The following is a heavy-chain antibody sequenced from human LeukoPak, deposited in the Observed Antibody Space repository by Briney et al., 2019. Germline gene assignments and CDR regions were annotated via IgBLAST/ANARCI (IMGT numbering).Heavy chain of an antibody. J-gene: IGHJ4*02. D-gene: IGHD3-16*02. V-gene: IGHV3-23*01. Sequence: GGSLRLSCAASGFTFSTYSTRSVGRAPGKGLEWVSTIIGSGANMYCADSVTGRFTTSRDNSKNTLYLHMNSLRAEDTAVYYWAKERAGYTNPYYFDCWGQGTLVTVSS. CDR2: IIGSGANM. CDR1: GFTFSTYS. CDR3: AKERAGYTNPYYFDC.